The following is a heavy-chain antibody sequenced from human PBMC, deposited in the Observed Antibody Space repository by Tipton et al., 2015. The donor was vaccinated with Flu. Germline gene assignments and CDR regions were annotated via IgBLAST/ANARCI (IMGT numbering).Heavy chain of an antibody. CDR3: ARHRYYADDTGPGVYFNY. CDR2: IYYSGST. V-gene: IGHV4-39*01. CDR1: GGSISSRSYS. Sequence: TLSLTCTDSGGSISSRSYSWGWIRQPPGKGLEWIATIYYSGSTDYNPSLKNRVTISVDTSKNQLSLRLSSVTAADTAVYYCARHRYYADDTGPGVYFNYWGQGTLVTVSA. D-gene: IGHD3-3*01. J-gene: IGHJ4*02.